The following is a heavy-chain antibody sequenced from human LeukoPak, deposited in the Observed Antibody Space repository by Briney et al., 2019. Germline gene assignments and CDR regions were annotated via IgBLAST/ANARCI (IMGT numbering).Heavy chain of an antibody. CDR1: GYTLTELS. CDR2: FDPEDGET. Sequence: ASVKVSCKVSGYTLTELSMHWVRQAPGKGLEWMGGFDPEDGETIYAQKFQGRITMTEDTSTDTAYMELSSLRSEDTAVYYCATDINRAVTPGGRRRWFDPWGQGTLVTVSS. V-gene: IGHV1-24*01. D-gene: IGHD4-17*01. J-gene: IGHJ5*02. CDR3: ATDINRAVTPGGRRRWFDP.